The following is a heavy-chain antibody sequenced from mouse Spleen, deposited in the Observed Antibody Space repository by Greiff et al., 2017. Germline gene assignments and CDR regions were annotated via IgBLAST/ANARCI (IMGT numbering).Heavy chain of an antibody. CDR2: INYDGSST. CDR1: GFTFSDYY. Sequence: EVKLMESEGGLVQPGSSMKLSCTASGFTFSDYYMAWVRQVPEKGLEWVANINYDGSSTYYLDSLKSRFIISRDNAKNILYLQMSSLKSEDTATYYCARGGPPFDYWGQGTTLTVSS. J-gene: IGHJ2*01. V-gene: IGHV5-16*01. CDR3: ARGGPPFDY.